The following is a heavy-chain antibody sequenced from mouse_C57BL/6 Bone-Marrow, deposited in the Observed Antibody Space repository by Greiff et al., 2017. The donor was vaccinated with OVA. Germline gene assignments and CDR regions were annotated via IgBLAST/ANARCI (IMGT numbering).Heavy chain of an antibody. Sequence: EVQLQQSGPVLVKPGASVKMSCKASGYTFTDYYMNWVKQSHGKSLEWIGVINPYNGGTSYNQKFKGKATLTVDKSSSTAYMELNSLTSEDSAVYYCAREAVYYYGSSLFAYWGQGTLVTVSA. CDR3: AREAVYYYGSSLFAY. CDR2: INPYNGGT. V-gene: IGHV1-19*01. D-gene: IGHD1-1*01. J-gene: IGHJ3*01. CDR1: GYTFTDYY.